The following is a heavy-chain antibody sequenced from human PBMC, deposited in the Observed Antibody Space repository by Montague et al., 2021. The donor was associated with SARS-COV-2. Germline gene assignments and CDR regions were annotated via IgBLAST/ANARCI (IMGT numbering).Heavy chain of an antibody. Sequence: SLRLSCAASGFTFEDYDIHWVRQAPPKGLEWVSVVSGDGTSTFYADSVXGRFTISRDNNKNSLYLHMSSLTTEDTALYYCAKDMGDYQGLSLGWRFDPWGQGTTVTVSS. CDR1: GFTFEDYD. D-gene: IGHD3-16*01. J-gene: IGHJ5*02. CDR2: VSGDGTST. CDR3: AKDMGDYQGLSLGWRFDP. V-gene: IGHV3-43*02.